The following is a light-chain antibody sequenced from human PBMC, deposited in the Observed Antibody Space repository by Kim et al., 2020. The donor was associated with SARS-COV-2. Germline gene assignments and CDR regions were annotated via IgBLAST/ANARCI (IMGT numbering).Light chain of an antibody. Sequence: SSCAGSRSNIGAVYDVHWNHQLPGTAPKLLIYGNSNRPSGVPDRFSGSKSGTSASLAITGLQAEDEADYYCQSYDSSLSGSGVFGGGTQLTVL. V-gene: IGLV1-40*01. CDR3: QSYDSSLSGSGV. CDR2: GNS. CDR1: RSNIGAVYD. J-gene: IGLJ2*01.